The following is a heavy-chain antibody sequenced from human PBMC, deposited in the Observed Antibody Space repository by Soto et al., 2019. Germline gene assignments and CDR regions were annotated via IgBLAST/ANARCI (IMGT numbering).Heavy chain of an antibody. CDR3: ARQCRGVTCHWFVP. V-gene: IGHV4-59*08. D-gene: IGHD2-15*01. Sequence: PSETLSLTCTVSGGSISSYGCSWIRQHPGKGLEWTGNIYYSGSTYYNPSLKSRVTISVDRSKNQFSLSLTSVTAADTAVYYCARQCRGVTCHWFVPWGQGTLVTVSS. J-gene: IGHJ5*02. CDR2: IYYSGST. CDR1: GGSISSYG.